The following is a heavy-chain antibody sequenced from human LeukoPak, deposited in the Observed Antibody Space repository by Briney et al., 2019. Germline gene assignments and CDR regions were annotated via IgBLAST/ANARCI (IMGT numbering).Heavy chain of an antibody. J-gene: IGHJ5*02. D-gene: IGHD3-10*01. Sequence: ASVKVSCKASGYTFTRYAMHWVRQAPGQRLEWMGWINAGNGDTKYSQKFQGRVTITRDTSASTAYMELRSLRSDDTAVYYCARVIITMVRGVINNWFDPWGQGTLVTVSS. CDR3: ARVIITMVRGVINNWFDP. V-gene: IGHV1-3*01. CDR2: INAGNGDT. CDR1: GYTFTRYA.